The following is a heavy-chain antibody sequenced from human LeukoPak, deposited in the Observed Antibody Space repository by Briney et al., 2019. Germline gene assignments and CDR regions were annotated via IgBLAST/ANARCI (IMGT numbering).Heavy chain of an antibody. CDR2: INHSGST. CDR3: ARVTGTLLRYMDV. CDR1: GYSISSAYF. J-gene: IGHJ6*03. Sequence: PSETLSLTCAVSGYSISSAYFWSWIRQPPGKGLEWIGEINHSGSTNYNPSLKSRVTISVDTSKNQFSLKLSSVTAADTAVYYCARVTGTLLRYMDVWGKGTTVTVSS. D-gene: IGHD1-1*01. V-gene: IGHV4-34*01.